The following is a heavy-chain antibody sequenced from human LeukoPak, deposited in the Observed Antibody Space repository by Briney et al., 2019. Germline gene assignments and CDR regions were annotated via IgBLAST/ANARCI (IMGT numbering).Heavy chain of an antibody. D-gene: IGHD6-13*01. CDR2: INPNSGGT. J-gene: IGHJ6*03. Sequence: ASVKVSCKASGYTFIDYYMHWVRQAPGQGLEWMGWINPNSGGTNYAQKFQGRVTMTRDTSISTAYMELSRLRSDDTAVYYCASFPAAAGTDYYYMDVWGKGTTVTVSS. CDR1: GYTFIDYY. CDR3: ASFPAAAGTDYYYMDV. V-gene: IGHV1-2*02.